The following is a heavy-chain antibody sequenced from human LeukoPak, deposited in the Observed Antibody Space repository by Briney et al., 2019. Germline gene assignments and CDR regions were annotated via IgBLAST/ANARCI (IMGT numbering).Heavy chain of an antibody. V-gene: IGHV3-23*01. Sequence: QPGGSLRLSCSASGFRFSDFTMTWVRQAPGKGPEWVSAIGGRGGSTYYADSVGGRFSISRDNSKNTLYLQMNSLRAEDTAVYYCAKDLAEGSGWYSSHWFDPWGQGTLVTVSS. CDR1: GFRFSDFT. CDR3: AKDLAEGSGWYSSHWFDP. D-gene: IGHD6-19*01. J-gene: IGHJ5*02. CDR2: IGGRGGST.